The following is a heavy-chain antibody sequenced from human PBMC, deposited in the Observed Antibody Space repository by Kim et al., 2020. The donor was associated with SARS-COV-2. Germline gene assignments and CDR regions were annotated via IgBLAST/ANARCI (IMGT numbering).Heavy chain of an antibody. D-gene: IGHD5-12*01. J-gene: IGHJ3*02. CDR1: GFTFSSYW. V-gene: IGHV3-7*03. CDR2: INQDGSEK. Sequence: GGSLRLSCAASGFTFSSYWMSWVRQAPGKGLEWVANINQDGSEKYYVDSVRGRFTISRDNARNSLYLQMNSLRAEDTAMYYCARGVDIVEDAFDIWGQGTMVTVSS. CDR3: ARGVDIVEDAFDI.